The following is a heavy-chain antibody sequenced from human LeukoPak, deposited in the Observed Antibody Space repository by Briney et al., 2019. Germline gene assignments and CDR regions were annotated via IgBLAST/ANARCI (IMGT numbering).Heavy chain of an antibody. J-gene: IGHJ4*02. Sequence: SETLSLTCAVYGGSFSGYYWSWIRQPPGKGLEWIGEINHSGSTNYNPSLKSRVTISVDTSKNQFSLKLSSVTAADTAAYYCARGTTIFGVVNHYYFDYWGQGTLVTVSS. V-gene: IGHV4-34*01. CDR3: ARGTTIFGVVNHYYFDY. D-gene: IGHD3-3*01. CDR2: INHSGST. CDR1: GGSFSGYY.